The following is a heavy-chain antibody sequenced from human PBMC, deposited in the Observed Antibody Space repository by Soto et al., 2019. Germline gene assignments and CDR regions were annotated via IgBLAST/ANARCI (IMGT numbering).Heavy chain of an antibody. D-gene: IGHD3-3*01. CDR1: GYPVTAYY. CDR3: ARGGGVGVAGSAAFDM. J-gene: IGHJ3*02. CDR2: INPATGAA. Sequence: QLHLVQSGAVVKKPGASVTVSCSASGYPVTAYYMHWVLQAPGRGLEWMGGINPATGAAKHTQTFLGRVTMTRDTSTSTGFMELSGLTPEDTAVFYCARGGGVGVAGSAAFDMWGQGTLVTVSS. V-gene: IGHV1-2*02.